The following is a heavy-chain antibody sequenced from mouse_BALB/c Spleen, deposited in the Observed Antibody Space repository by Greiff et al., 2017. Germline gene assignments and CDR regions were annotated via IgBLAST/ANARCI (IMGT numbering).Heavy chain of an antibody. CDR3: ARNERNYYGSSPYYAMDY. J-gene: IGHJ4*01. V-gene: IGHV2-2*02. CDR1: GFSLTSYG. D-gene: IGHD1-1*01. Sequence: QVQLQQSGPGLVQPSQSLSITCTVSGFSLTSYGVHWVRQSPGKGLEWLGVIWSGGSTDYNAAFISRLSISKDNSKSQVFFKMNSLQANDTAIYYCARNERNYYGSSPYYAMDYWGQGTSVTVSS. CDR2: IWSGGST.